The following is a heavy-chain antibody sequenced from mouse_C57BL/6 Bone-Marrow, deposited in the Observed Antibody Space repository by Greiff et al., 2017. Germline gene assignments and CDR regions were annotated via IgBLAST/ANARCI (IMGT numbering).Heavy chain of an antibody. CDR1: GYTFTSYW. CDR2: IDPSDSYT. Sequence: QVQLQQPGAELVMPGASVKLSCKASGYTFTSYWLHWVKQRPGQGLEWIGEIDPSDSYTNYNHKFKGKSTLTVDKSSSTAYMPLSSLTSEDSAVYYCARVYGSTYWYFDVWGTGTTVTVSS. CDR3: ARVYGSTYWYFDV. D-gene: IGHD1-1*01. J-gene: IGHJ1*03. V-gene: IGHV1-69*01.